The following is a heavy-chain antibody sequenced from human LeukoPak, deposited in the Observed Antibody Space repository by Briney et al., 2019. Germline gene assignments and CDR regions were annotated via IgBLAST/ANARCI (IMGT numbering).Heavy chain of an antibody. J-gene: IGHJ3*02. CDR1: GFTFSSYW. CDR3: ARYQVGATRFDAFDI. D-gene: IGHD1-26*01. V-gene: IGHV3-74*01. Sequence: PGGSLRLSCAASGFTFSSYWMHWVRQAPGKGLVWVSRINSDGSSTSYADSVKGRFTISRDNAKNTLYLQMNSLRAEDTAVYYCARYQVGATRFDAFDIWGQGTMVTVSS. CDR2: INSDGSST.